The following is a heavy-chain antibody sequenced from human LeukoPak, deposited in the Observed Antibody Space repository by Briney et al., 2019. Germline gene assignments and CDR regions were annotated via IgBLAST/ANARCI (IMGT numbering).Heavy chain of an antibody. V-gene: IGHV3-48*03. J-gene: IGHJ4*02. Sequence: PGGSLRLSCAASGFTFSSYDMNWIRQAPGKGLELVSYISSSGSTIYYADSVKGRFTISRDNAKNSLYLQMNSLRAEDTAVYYCARSPIAAAGMFDYWGQGTLVTVSS. D-gene: IGHD6-13*01. CDR2: ISSSGSTI. CDR1: GFTFSSYD. CDR3: ARSPIAAAGMFDY.